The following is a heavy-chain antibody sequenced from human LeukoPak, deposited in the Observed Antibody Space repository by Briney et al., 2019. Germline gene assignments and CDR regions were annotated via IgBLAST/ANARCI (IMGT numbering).Heavy chain of an antibody. Sequence: GGSLRLSCAASGFTFSSYAMSWVRQAPGNGLEWVSAISGSGGSTYYADSVKGRFTISRDNSKNTLYLQMNSLRAEDTAVYYCAKVIRFLEWSFDYWGQGTLVTVSS. J-gene: IGHJ4*02. V-gene: IGHV3-23*01. D-gene: IGHD3-3*01. CDR2: ISGSGGST. CDR3: AKVIRFLEWSFDY. CDR1: GFTFSSYA.